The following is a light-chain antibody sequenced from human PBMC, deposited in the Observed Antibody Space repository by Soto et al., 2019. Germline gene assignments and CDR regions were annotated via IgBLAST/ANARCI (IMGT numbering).Light chain of an antibody. V-gene: IGLV1-40*01. J-gene: IGLJ2*01. CDR3: KSYDSSLSGVV. CDR2: GNS. CDR1: SCNIGAGYD. Sequence: QSVLTQPPSVSGAPGQRVTISCTGSSCNIGAGYDVHWYQQLPGTAPKLLIYGNSNRPSGVPDRFSGSKSGTSASLAITGLQAEDEADYYCKSYDSSLSGVVFGGGTQLTVL.